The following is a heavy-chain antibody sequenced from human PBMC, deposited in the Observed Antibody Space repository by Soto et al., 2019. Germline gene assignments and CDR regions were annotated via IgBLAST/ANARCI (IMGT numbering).Heavy chain of an antibody. CDR3: ARGRGYDAFDY. V-gene: IGHV4-30-2*06. CDR1: GASISSGGFS. J-gene: IGHJ4*02. CDR2: ISHLEST. Sequence: QLQLQESGSGPVKTSETLSLTCTVSGASISSGGFSWSWIRQSPGKGLEWIGYISHLESTYFHPSFKSRLTMSIDRTRNQFSLKLSSVTAADMAVYYCARGRGYDAFDYWGQGVLVTVSS. D-gene: IGHD5-12*01.